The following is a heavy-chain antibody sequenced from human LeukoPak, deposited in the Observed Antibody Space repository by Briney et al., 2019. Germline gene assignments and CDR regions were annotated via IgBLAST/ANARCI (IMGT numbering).Heavy chain of an antibody. D-gene: IGHD3-3*01. CDR3: ARDPISLDFWSGYPNWFDP. CDR1: GYTFTGYY. Sequence: ASVKVSCKASGYTFTGYYMHWVRQAPGQGLEWMGWINPNRGGTNYAQKFQGRVTMTRDTSISTAYMELSRLRSDDTAVYYCARDPISLDFWSGYPNWFDPWGQGTLVTVSS. CDR2: INPNRGGT. J-gene: IGHJ5*02. V-gene: IGHV1-2*02.